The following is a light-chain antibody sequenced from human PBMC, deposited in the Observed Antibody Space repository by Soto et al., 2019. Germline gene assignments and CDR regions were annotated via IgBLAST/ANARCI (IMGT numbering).Light chain of an antibody. CDR1: QSLLHSNGYNY. J-gene: IGKJ4*01. V-gene: IGKV2-28*01. CDR3: MEALQSPLT. CDR2: LGS. Sequence: DIVITHSPLSLPVTPGEPASISCRSSQSLLHSNGYNYLDWYLQKPGQSPQLLIYLGSSRASGVPDRFSGSGSGTDFTLKISRVEAEDVGVYYCMEALQSPLTLGGGTKVDIK.